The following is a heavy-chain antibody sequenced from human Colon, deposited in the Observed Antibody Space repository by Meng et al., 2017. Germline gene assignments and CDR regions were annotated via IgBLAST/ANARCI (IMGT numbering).Heavy chain of an antibody. CDR3: VRSSGWVRTGFDP. V-gene: IGHV4-39*01. CDR2: IGHSGVT. J-gene: IGHJ5*02. CDR1: GGSISTSGSY. D-gene: IGHD6-19*01. Sequence: QPQLQESGPGLGKPSEALSRTGGVSGGSISTSGSYWGWIRQPPGKGLEGMGSIGHSGVTYYTPSLRSRVTVSIDTSKNQFFLEVTSVTAADTAVYYCVRSSGWVRTGFDPWGQGTLVTVSS.